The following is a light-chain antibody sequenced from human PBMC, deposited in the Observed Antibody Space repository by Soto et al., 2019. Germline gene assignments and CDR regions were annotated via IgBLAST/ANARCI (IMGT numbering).Light chain of an antibody. J-gene: IGKJ2*01. CDR3: QQSHNWYT. V-gene: IGKV3-15*01. CDR1: QRVDKH. CDR2: GAS. Sequence: EIVLTQSPATLSVSPGERATLSCRASQRVDKHLHWYQQKLGQAPRLLIYGASTRAAGIPARYRGSGSGTEFTLTIDSLLSEDSAVYYCQQSHNWYTFGQGTEVEI.